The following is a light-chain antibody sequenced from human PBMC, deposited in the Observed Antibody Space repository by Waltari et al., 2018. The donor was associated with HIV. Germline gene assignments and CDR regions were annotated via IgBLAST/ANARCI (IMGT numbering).Light chain of an antibody. CDR1: QSVSSSY. CDR2: GAS. Sequence: EIVLTQSPGTLSLSPGERATLSCRASQSVSSSYLAWYQQKPGQSPRLLIYGASSRATGIPDRFSGSGSGTDFTLTISRLEPEDFAVYHCQQYGSVPRTFGQGTQVEIK. J-gene: IGKJ1*01. CDR3: QQYGSVPRT. V-gene: IGKV3-20*01.